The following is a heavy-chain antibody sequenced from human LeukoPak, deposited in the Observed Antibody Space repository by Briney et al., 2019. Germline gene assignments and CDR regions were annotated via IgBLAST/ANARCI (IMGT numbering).Heavy chain of an antibody. D-gene: IGHD3-10*01. Sequence: PGGSLRLSCAASGFTLSSYGMHWVRQAPGKGLEWVAFIRCDGSNKYYADSVKGRFTISRDNAKNSLYLQMNSLRAEDTAVYYCASGDYYGSGSPNWFIPGAREPWSPSPQ. CDR3: ASGDYYGSGSPNWFIP. CDR1: GFTLSSYG. J-gene: IGHJ5*02. CDR2: IRCDGSNK. V-gene: IGHV3-30*02.